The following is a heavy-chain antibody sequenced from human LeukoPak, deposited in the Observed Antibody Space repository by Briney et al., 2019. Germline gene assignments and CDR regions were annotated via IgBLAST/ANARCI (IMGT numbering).Heavy chain of an antibody. D-gene: IGHD1-26*01. V-gene: IGHV3-23*01. J-gene: IGHJ4*02. CDR2: ISGSGGST. CDR3: AKDRWLEWELPNDY. CDR1: GFTFSSYA. Sequence: GGSLRLSCAASGFTFSSYAMSWVRQAPGKGLEWVSAISGSGGSTCYADSVKGRFTISRDNSKNTLYLQMNSLRAEDTAVYYCAKDRWLEWELPNDYWGQGTLVTVSS.